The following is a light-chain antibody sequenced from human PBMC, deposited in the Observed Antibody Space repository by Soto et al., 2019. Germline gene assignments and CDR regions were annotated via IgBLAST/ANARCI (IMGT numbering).Light chain of an antibody. V-gene: IGLV1-40*01. CDR2: GNS. Sequence: QSVLTQPPSVSGAPGQRVTISCTGSSSNIGAGYDVHWYQQLPGTAPKLLIYGNSNRPSGDPDRFSGSKSGTSASLAITGLQAEDEADYYCQSYDSSLSGCYVFGTGTKVTVL. J-gene: IGLJ1*01. CDR1: SSNIGAGYD. CDR3: QSYDSSLSGCYV.